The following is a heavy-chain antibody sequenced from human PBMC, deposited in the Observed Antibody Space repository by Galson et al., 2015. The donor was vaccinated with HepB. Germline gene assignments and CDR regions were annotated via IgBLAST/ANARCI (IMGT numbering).Heavy chain of an antibody. Sequence: SLRLSCAASGFTFSSYTMNWVRQAPGKGLERVSAITSGGDSTYYADSVRGRFTISRDNSKNTLYLQMNNLRAEDTAVYYCAKRDDCSSGACAAGMDVWGQGTTVTVSS. V-gene: IGHV3-23*01. CDR2: ITSGGDST. CDR1: GFTFSSYT. J-gene: IGHJ6*02. CDR3: AKRDDCSSGACAAGMDV. D-gene: IGHD2-2*01.